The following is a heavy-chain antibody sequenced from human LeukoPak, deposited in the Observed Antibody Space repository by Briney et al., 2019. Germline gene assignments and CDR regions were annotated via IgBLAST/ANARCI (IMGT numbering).Heavy chain of an antibody. Sequence: GGSLRLSCAASGLTFSSDTMNWVRQAPGKGLEWVSSIDSSGSYIYYADSVKGRFTISRDNGKNSLYLQMNSLRAEDTAVYYCARDREQQLVRGLGLWGQGTLVTVSS. D-gene: IGHD6-13*01. CDR2: IDSSGSYI. CDR3: ARDREQQLVRGLGL. J-gene: IGHJ4*02. V-gene: IGHV3-21*01. CDR1: GLTFSSDT.